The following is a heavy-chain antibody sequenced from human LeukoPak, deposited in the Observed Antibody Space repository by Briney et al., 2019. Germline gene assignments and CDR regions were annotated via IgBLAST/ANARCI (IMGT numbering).Heavy chain of an antibody. V-gene: IGHV3-23*01. D-gene: IGHD1-26*01. CDR2: ISGSGGNT. CDR3: ARDLPGGGIVGPFDY. Sequence: SGGSLRLSCAASGFTFSSYWMTWVRQAPGKGLEWVSAISGSGGNTYYADSVKGRFTISRDNSKNTLYLQMNSLSDEDAAVYYCARDLPGGGIVGPFDYWGQGTLVTVSS. CDR1: GFTFSSYW. J-gene: IGHJ4*02.